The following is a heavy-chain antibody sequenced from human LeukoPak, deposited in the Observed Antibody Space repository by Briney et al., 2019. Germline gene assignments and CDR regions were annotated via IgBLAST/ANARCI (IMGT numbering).Heavy chain of an antibody. Sequence: PGGPLSLSCATSGFPFSNYAMSWVRQAPGKGLEWVSAITGSGGTAYYADSVKGRFTISRDNSKNTLYLQMNSLRAEDTAVYYCAKSGSYFCYYIDYWGQGTLVTVSS. J-gene: IGHJ4*02. V-gene: IGHV3-23*01. D-gene: IGHD1-26*01. CDR3: AKSGSYFCYYIDY. CDR1: GFPFSNYA. CDR2: ITGSGGTA.